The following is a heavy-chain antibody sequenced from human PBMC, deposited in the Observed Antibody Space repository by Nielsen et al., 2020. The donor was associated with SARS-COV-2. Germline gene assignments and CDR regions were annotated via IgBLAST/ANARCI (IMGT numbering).Heavy chain of an antibody. Sequence: GEFLRLSCKGSGYSFTSYWIGWVRQMPGKGLEWMGRIDPSDSYTNYSPSFQGHVTISSDKSISTAYLQWSSLKASDTAMYYCARLHYDFFYHDYWGQGTLVTVSS. CDR1: GYSFTSYW. CDR3: ARLHYDFFYHDY. V-gene: IGHV5-10-1*01. D-gene: IGHD3-3*01. CDR2: IDPSDSYT. J-gene: IGHJ4*02.